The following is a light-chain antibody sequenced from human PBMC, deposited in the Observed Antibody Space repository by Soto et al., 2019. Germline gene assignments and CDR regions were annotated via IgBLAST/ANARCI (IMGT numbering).Light chain of an antibody. CDR2: GAS. V-gene: IGKV3-15*01. CDR3: QQYNNWPPRYT. CDR1: QSVSSN. Sequence: EIVMTQSPATLSVSPGERVTVSCRASQSVSSNLAWYQQIPGQAPRLLIYGASTRATGIPARFSGSGSGTDFTLTISSLQSEYFAVDYCQQYNNWPPRYTFGQGTKLEI. J-gene: IGKJ2*01.